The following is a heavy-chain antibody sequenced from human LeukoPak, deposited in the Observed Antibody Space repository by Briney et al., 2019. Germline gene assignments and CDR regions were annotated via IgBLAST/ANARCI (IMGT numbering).Heavy chain of an antibody. Sequence: GGSLRLSCAASGFTFSSYAMSWVRQAPGKGLEWVSAISGSGGSTYYADSVKGRFTISRDNSKNTLYLQMNSLRAEDTAVYHCAKDRAPLYYYYGMDVWGQGTTVTVSS. V-gene: IGHV3-23*01. D-gene: IGHD3-10*01. J-gene: IGHJ6*02. CDR2: ISGSGGST. CDR3: AKDRAPLYYYYGMDV. CDR1: GFTFSSYA.